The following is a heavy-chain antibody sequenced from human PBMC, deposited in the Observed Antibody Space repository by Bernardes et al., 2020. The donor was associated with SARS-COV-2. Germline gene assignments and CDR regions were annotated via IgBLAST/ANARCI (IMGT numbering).Heavy chain of an antibody. CDR3: VRNPRNGGFDS. CDR1: GDSVLNNNAV. J-gene: IGHJ4*02. Sequence: SQTLSLTCVISGDSVLNNNAVWNWIRQSPSRGLEWLGRTYYRSQWYTNYAESVESRVTINPDTSTNQFSLQLKFVTPEDAAVYYCVRNPRNGGFDSWGQGTQVTVSS. CDR2: TYYRSQWYT. V-gene: IGHV6-1*01. D-gene: IGHD1-1*01.